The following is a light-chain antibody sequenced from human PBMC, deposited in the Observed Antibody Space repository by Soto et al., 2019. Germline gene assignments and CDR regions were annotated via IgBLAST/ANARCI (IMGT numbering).Light chain of an antibody. V-gene: IGKV1-39*01. CDR2: AAS. Sequence: DIQMTQSPSSMSASVGDRVTITCRASKYISSYLNWYQEQPGKAPKLLIYAASSLQSGVPSRFSGSGSGTDFTLTISSLQPEDFATYYCQQSYSTPYTFGQGTKLEIK. CDR1: KYISSY. J-gene: IGKJ2*01. CDR3: QQSYSTPYT.